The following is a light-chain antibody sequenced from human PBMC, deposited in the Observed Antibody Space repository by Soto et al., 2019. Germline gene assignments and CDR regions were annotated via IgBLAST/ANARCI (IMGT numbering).Light chain of an antibody. J-gene: IGLJ2*01. Sequence: QSALTQPASVSGSPGQSITISCTGTSSDVGGYNYVSWYQQHPGKAPKLMIYEVSNRPSGVSDRFSGSKSGNTASLTISGLQAEDEADYYGTSKTSRSYVVFGGGTKLTVL. CDR3: TSKTSRSYVV. CDR1: SSDVGGYNY. V-gene: IGLV2-14*01. CDR2: EVS.